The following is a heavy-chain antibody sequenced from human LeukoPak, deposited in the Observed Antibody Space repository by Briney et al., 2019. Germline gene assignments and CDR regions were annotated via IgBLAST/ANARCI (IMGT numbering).Heavy chain of an antibody. J-gene: IGHJ4*02. V-gene: IGHV1-69*13. CDR1: GGTFSSYA. CDR2: IIPIFGTA. D-gene: IGHD4-11*01. Sequence: GASVKVSCKASGGTFSSYAISWVRQAPGQGLEWMGGIIPIFGTANYAQKFQGRVTITADESTSTAYMELSSLRSEDTAVYYCARGRHSQLILQSTTYWGQGTLVTVSS. CDR3: ARGRHSQLILQSTTY.